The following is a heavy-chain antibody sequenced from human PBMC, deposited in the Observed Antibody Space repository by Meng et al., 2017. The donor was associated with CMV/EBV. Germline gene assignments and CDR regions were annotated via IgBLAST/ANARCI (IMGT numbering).Heavy chain of an antibody. V-gene: IGHV3-21*01. CDR3: ARGEYYYESSGTDY. CDR2: LTSSSNYI. D-gene: IGHD3-22*01. Sequence: SGFTFSSYSMDWVRPSPGKGLEWVSSLTSSSNYIYYADSVKGRFTISRDNAKNALYLQMNSLRAEDTGVYYCARGEYYYESSGTDYWGQGTLVTVSS. CDR1: GFTFSSYS. J-gene: IGHJ4*02.